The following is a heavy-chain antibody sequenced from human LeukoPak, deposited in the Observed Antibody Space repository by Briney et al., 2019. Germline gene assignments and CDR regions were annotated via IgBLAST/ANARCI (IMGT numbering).Heavy chain of an antibody. CDR2: MYHTGGF. V-gene: IGHV4-4*02. CDR1: GGSINSINW. CDR3: ARNPRDGHTFDY. Sequence: SSETLSLTCAASGGSINSINWWSWVRQPPGQGLEWIGEMYHTGGFNYNPSLKSRVTISLDKSQNQFFLRLSSVTAADTAVYYCARNPRDGHTFDYWGQGTLVTVSS. J-gene: IGHJ4*02.